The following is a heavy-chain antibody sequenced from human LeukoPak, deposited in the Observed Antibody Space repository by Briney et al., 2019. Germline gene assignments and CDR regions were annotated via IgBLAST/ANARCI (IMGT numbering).Heavy chain of an antibody. Sequence: ASVKVSCKASGYTFTGHFMNWVRLAPGQGLEWMGWINPTGGTTYAQKFQDRVTMTRDTSINTAYMELSGLRSDDTAVYYCARDLGWSSSHWGQGTLVTVSS. CDR3: ARDLGWSSSH. CDR2: INPTGGT. CDR1: GYTFTGHF. D-gene: IGHD6-6*01. J-gene: IGHJ4*02. V-gene: IGHV1-2*02.